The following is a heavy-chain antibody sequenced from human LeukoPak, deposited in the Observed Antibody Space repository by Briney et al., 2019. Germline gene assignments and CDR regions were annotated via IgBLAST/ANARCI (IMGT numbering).Heavy chain of an antibody. V-gene: IGHV3-11*01. Sequence: GGSMRLSCAVSGFTFSDYYMSWICQAPGKGVEGVSYISSSGNIIYYADSVRGRFTISRDNAKNSLYLQMNSLRAEDTAIYYCARDTVSGDSFYYGMDVWGQGTTVTVSS. D-gene: IGHD6-19*01. CDR3: ARDTVSGDSFYYGMDV. J-gene: IGHJ6*02. CDR1: GFTFSDYY. CDR2: ISSSGNII.